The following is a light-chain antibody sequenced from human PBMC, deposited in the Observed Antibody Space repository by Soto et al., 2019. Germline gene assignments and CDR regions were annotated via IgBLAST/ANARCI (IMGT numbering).Light chain of an antibody. V-gene: IGKV3-20*01. J-gene: IGKJ2*01. CDR3: QQQGM. CDR2: AAS. CDR1: RLLSSSY. Sequence: EIVLTQSPGTMSLSPGERATLSCRASRLLSSSYVVWYQQKPGQAPRHLIYAASRRATGIPDGFSGSGSATEYTLSVRRVEHEESAVDYRQQQGMFGRGNKLEI.